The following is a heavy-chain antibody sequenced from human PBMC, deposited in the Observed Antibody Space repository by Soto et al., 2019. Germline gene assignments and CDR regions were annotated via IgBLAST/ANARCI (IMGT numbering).Heavy chain of an antibody. CDR3: ARNLRYYDILAGIDY. D-gene: IGHD3-9*01. Sequence: QVHLVQSGAEVKKPGASVKVSCKASGYTFSNYYVHWVRQAPGQGLEWMGLINPNGGSSTYAQKFQGRVTMTRDTSTTTVYMELSSLRSEDSAVYYCARNLRYYDILAGIDYWGQGTLVSVSS. CDR2: INPNGGSS. CDR1: GYTFSNYY. J-gene: IGHJ4*02. V-gene: IGHV1-46*01.